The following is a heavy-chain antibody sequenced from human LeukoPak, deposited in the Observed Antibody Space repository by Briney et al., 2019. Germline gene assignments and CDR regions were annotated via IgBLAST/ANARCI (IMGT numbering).Heavy chain of an antibody. CDR2: ISPDGSST. Sequence: PGGSLRLSCAASGFTFSSYSMNWVRQAPGKGLVWVSRISPDGSSTTYADSVKGRFTISRDNAKSTLYLEMNSLRAEDTAVYYCARDQYCTTTRCSDYWGQGTLVTVSS. J-gene: IGHJ4*02. D-gene: IGHD2-2*01. V-gene: IGHV3-74*03. CDR1: GFTFSSYS. CDR3: ARDQYCTTTRCSDY.